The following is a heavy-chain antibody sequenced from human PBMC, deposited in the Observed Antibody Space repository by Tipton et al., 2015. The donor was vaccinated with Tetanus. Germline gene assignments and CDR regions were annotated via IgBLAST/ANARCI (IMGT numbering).Heavy chain of an antibody. D-gene: IGHD3-10*01. Sequence: GLVKPSQTLSVTCVISGDRLSSDIAAWYWIRQSPSRGLEWLARTYYRSRWYNDYALSVKSRITISPDTSKNQFSLQLNSVTPDDTAVYYCARDPLGDETIFDYWGQGTLVTVSS. J-gene: IGHJ4*02. CDR3: ARDPLGDETIFDY. CDR1: GDRLSSDIAA. V-gene: IGHV6-1*01. CDR2: TYYRSRWYN.